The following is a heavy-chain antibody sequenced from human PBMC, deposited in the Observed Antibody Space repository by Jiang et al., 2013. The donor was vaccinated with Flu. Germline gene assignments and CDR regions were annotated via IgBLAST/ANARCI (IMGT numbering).Heavy chain of an antibody. Sequence: VASGFTFSTYEMNWVRQAPGKGLEWVSYISSGGGTIFYADSVKGRLTVSRDNAQNSVYLQMSSLRVEDTAVYYCARGISSSWDYYYYAMDLWGKGTTVTVSS. D-gene: IGHD6-13*01. CDR3: ARGISSSWDYYYYAMDL. V-gene: IGHV3-48*03. CDR1: GFTFSTYE. CDR2: ISSGGGTI. J-gene: IGHJ6*04.